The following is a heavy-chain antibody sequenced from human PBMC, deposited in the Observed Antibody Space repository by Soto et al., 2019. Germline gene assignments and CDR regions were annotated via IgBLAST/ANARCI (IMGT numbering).Heavy chain of an antibody. Sequence: GGSLRLSCAASGFTFSSYAMSWVRQAPGKGLEWVSAISGSGGSTYYADSVKGRFTISRDNSKNTLYLQMNSLRAEDTAVYYCAKEGDSSGYYSVLYYFDYWGQGTLVTVSS. D-gene: IGHD3-22*01. CDR2: ISGSGGST. CDR1: GFTFSSYA. V-gene: IGHV3-23*01. J-gene: IGHJ4*02. CDR3: AKEGDSSGYYSVLYYFDY.